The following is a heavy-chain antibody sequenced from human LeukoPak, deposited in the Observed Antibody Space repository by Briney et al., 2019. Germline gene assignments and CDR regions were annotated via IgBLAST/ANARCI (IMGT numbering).Heavy chain of an antibody. D-gene: IGHD6-19*01. Sequence: GGSLRLSCAASGFTFSTYWMHWVRQAPGKGLVWASRINSDGSRTTYADSVKGRFTISRDNAKNTPYLQMNSLRTEDTAVYYCARPETQYSSGLDGFDIWGQGTMVTVSS. V-gene: IGHV3-74*01. CDR2: INSDGSRT. J-gene: IGHJ3*02. CDR3: ARPETQYSSGLDGFDI. CDR1: GFTFSTYW.